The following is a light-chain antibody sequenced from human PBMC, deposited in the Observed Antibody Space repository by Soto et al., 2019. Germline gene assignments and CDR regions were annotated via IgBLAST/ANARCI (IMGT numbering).Light chain of an antibody. J-gene: IGKJ4*01. CDR3: QQTNSFPLT. Sequence: DIQMTQSPSSVSASVGDRVTITCRASQDISSWFGWYQLKPGKAPKLLIYAASRLQSGVPSRFSGSGSGTDFTLSISSLQPEDFATYFCQQTNSFPLTFGGGTKVEIK. CDR1: QDISSW. V-gene: IGKV1-12*01. CDR2: AAS.